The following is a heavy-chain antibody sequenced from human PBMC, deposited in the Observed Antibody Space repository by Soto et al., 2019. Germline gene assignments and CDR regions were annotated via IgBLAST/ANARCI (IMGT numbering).Heavy chain of an antibody. D-gene: IGHD3-22*01. CDR3: AGGSPHYYSDSSGYRV. V-gene: IGHV4-31*03. CDR1: GGSISSGGYY. Sequence: QVQLQESGAGLVKPSQTLSLTCTVAGGSISSGGYYWSWIRQHPGKGLEWIGYIYDSGSTYYNPSLKRRVTISVDASKNQFSLKLSAVTAADTAVYYCAGGSPHYYSDSSGYRVRGQGTLVTVSS. CDR2: IYDSGST. J-gene: IGHJ4*02.